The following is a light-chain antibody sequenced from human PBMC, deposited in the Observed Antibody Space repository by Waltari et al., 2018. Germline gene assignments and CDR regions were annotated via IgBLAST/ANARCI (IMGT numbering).Light chain of an antibody. CDR1: SGSIASNY. Sequence: NFMLTQPHSVSESPGKTVTISCTRSSGSIASNYVQWYQQRPGSSPTTVIYEGNQRPPGVPDRFSGSIDSSSNSASLTISGLKTEDEADYYCQSYDSSNPWVFGGGTKLTVL. CDR3: QSYDSSNPWV. V-gene: IGLV6-57*01. J-gene: IGLJ3*02. CDR2: EGN.